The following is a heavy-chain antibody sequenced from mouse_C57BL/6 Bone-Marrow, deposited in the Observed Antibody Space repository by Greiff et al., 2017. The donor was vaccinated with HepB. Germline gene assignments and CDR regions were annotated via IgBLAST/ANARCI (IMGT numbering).Heavy chain of an antibody. J-gene: IGHJ3*01. D-gene: IGHD1-1*01. V-gene: IGHV5-9-1*02. CDR1: GFTFSSYA. CDR3: TRDDYYGSSTLGFAY. Sequence: EVMLVESGEGLVKPGGSLKLSCAASGFTFSSYAMSWVRQTPEKRLEWVAYISSGGDYIYYADTVKGRFTISRDNARNTLYLQMSSLKSEDTAMYYCTRDDYYGSSTLGFAYWGQGTLVTVSA. CDR2: ISSGGDYI.